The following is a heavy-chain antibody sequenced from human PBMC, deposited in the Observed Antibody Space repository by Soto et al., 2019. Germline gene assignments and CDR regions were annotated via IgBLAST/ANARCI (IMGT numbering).Heavy chain of an antibody. CDR3: ARDTSIADTPYSFDY. V-gene: IGHV1-69*13. D-gene: IGHD6-6*01. CDR2: IIPIFGTA. CDR1: GGTFSSYA. J-gene: IGHJ4*02. Sequence: VASVKVSCKASGGTFSSYAISWVRQAPGQGLEWMGGIIPIFGTANYAQKFQGRVTITADESTSTAYMELSSLRSEDTAVYYCARDTSIADTPYSFDYWGQGTLVTVSS.